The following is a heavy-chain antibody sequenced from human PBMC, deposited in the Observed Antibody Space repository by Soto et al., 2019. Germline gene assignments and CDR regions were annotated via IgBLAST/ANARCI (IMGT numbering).Heavy chain of an antibody. CDR3: TGEVASGY. D-gene: IGHD2-8*02. CDR1: GFTVSSYG. Sequence: ESGGGVVQPGRSLRLSCAASGFTVSSYGMHWVRQAPGKGLEWVAVISRDGGTKYYADSVKGRCTISRDTSRNTLFLEMNSLRGDDMAVYYCTGEVASGYWGQGTLVTVSS. J-gene: IGHJ4*02. V-gene: IGHV3-30*03. CDR2: ISRDGGTK.